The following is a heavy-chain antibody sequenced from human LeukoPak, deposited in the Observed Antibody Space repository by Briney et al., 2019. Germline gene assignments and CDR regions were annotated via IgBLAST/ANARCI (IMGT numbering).Heavy chain of an antibody. D-gene: IGHD1-14*01. CDR3: TRNPDGRNWFDP. CDR1: GFTFSHHW. CDR2: ISSDESST. Sequence: GGSLRLSCAASGFTFSHHWMHWVRQAPGKGLVWGSHISSDESSTTYADSVKGRFTISRDNRKNTLYLQMNSLRVEDTAMYYCTRNPDGRNWFDPWGQGTLVTVSS. V-gene: IGHV3-74*01. J-gene: IGHJ5*02.